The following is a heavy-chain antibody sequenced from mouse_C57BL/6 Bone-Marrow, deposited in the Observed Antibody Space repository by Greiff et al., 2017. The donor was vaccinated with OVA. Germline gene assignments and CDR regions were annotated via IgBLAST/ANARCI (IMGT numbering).Heavy chain of an antibody. V-gene: IGHV14-4*01. CDR2: IDPENGDT. Sequence: EVQRVESGAELVRPGASVKLSCTASGFNIKDDYMHWVKQRPEQGLEWIGWIDPENGDTEYASQFQGKATITADTSSNTAYLQLSSLTSEDTAVYYCTTGLLRLDYWGQGTSVTVSS. CDR1: GFNIKDDY. D-gene: IGHD2-3*01. J-gene: IGHJ4*01. CDR3: TTGLLRLDY.